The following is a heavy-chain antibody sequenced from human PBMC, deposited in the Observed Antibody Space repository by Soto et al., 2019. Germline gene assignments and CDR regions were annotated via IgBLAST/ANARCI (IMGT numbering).Heavy chain of an antibody. CDR2: ISYDGSNK. CDR3: ASKGDYYGSGSYYPPLDY. Sequence: QVQLVESGGGVVQPGRSLRLSCAASGFTISSYAMHWVRQAPGKGLEWVAVISYDGSNKYYADSVKGRFTISRDNSKNTLYLQMNSLRAEDTAVYYCASKGDYYGSGSYYPPLDYWGQGTLVTVSS. V-gene: IGHV3-30-3*01. CDR1: GFTISSYA. J-gene: IGHJ4*02. D-gene: IGHD3-10*01.